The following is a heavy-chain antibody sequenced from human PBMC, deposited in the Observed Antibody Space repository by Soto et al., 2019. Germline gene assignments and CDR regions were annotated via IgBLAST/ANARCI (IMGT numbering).Heavy chain of an antibody. CDR3: VKDRSSRYLSGLFFDL. Sequence: GASVKVSCKASGYTFSSSGFTWVRQAPGQGLEWMGWISAYSGDTRYAQNLQGRVSLTIDTSASTAYMELRSLRSDDTAVYYCVKDRSSRYLSGLFFDLWGPGIVVTVSS. CDR2: ISAYSGDT. J-gene: IGHJ4*02. V-gene: IGHV1-18*01. CDR1: GYTFSSSG. D-gene: IGHD1-26*01.